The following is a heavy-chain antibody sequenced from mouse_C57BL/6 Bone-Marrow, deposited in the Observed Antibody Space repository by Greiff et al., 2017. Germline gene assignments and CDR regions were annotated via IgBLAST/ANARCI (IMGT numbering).Heavy chain of an antibody. J-gene: IGHJ4*01. D-gene: IGHD1-1*01. CDR3: ANYYGSRGY. V-gene: IGHV5-17*01. CDR1: GFTFSDYG. CDR2: ISSGSSTI. Sequence: EVNLVESGGGLVKPGGSLKLSCAASGFTFSDYGMHWVRQAPETGLEWVAYISSGSSTIYYADTVKGRFTISRDNAKNTLFLQMTSLRSEDTAMYYCANYYGSRGYWGQGTSVTVSS.